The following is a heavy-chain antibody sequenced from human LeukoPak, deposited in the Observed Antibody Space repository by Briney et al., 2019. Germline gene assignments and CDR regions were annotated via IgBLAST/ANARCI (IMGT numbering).Heavy chain of an antibody. CDR2: ISGSGGST. V-gene: IGHV3-23*01. CDR1: GVTFSSYG. D-gene: IGHD3-22*01. J-gene: IGHJ4*02. Sequence: GGSLRLSCAASGVTFSSYGMSWVRQAPGKGLEWVSAISGSGGSTYYADSVKGRFTISRDNAKNSLYLQMNSLRAEDTALYYCAKDPFSSGYYYYFDYWGQGTLVTVSS. CDR3: AKDPFSSGYYYYFDY.